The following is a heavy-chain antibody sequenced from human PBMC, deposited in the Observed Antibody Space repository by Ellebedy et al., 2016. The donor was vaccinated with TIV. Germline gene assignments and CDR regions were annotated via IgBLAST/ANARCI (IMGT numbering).Heavy chain of an antibody. CDR2: IIPIFGTA. CDR1: GGTFSSYA. CDR3: AREPADSSGYYPNYFDY. J-gene: IGHJ4*02. Sequence: ASVKVSCKASGGTFSSYAISWVRQAPGQGLEWMGGIIPIFGTANYAQKFQGRVTITADESTSTAYMELSSPRSEDTAVYYCAREPADSSGYYPNYFDYWGQGTLVTVSS. V-gene: IGHV1-69*13. D-gene: IGHD3-22*01.